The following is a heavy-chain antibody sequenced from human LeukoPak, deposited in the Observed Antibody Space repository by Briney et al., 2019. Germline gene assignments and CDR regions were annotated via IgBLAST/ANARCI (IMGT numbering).Heavy chain of an antibody. CDR1: GGSISSSSYY. V-gene: IGHV4-39*07. J-gene: IGHJ4*02. CDR3: ARVGGVQLWLPDY. CDR2: IYYSGST. Sequence: SETLSLTCTVSGGSISSSSYYWGWICQPPGKGLEWIGSIYYSGSTYYNPSLKSRVTISVDTSKNQFSLKLSSVTAADTAVYYCARVGGVQLWLPDYWGQGTLVTVSS. D-gene: IGHD5-18*01.